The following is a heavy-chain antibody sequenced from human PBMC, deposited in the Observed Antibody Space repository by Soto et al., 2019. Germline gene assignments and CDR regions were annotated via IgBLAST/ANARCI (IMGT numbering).Heavy chain of an antibody. J-gene: IGHJ4*02. V-gene: IGHV1-46*01. CDR1: GYTFTSYY. CDR2: INPSGGST. CDR3: ARGFSTYYYHSSGYYCLPSDC. D-gene: IGHD3-22*01. Sequence: QVQLVQSGAEVKKPGASVKVSCKASGYTFTSYYMHWVRQAPGQGLEWMGIINPSGGSTSYAQKFPGRVTMTRDTSTSTVYMELSSLRSEDTAMYYCARGFSTYYYHSSGYYCLPSDCWGQGTLVTVSS.